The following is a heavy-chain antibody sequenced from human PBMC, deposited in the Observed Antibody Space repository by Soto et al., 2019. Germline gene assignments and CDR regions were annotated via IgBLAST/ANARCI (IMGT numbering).Heavy chain of an antibody. CDR1: GYTFTSYA. D-gene: IGHD5-12*01. Sequence: GASVKVSCKASGYTFTSYAMHWVRQAPGQRLEWMGWINAGNGNTKYSQKFQGRVTITRDTSASTAYMELSSLRSEDTAVYYCARVSTGYSGYDFGYWGQGTLVTSPQ. CDR3: ARVSTGYSGYDFGY. J-gene: IGHJ4*02. V-gene: IGHV1-3*01. CDR2: INAGNGNT.